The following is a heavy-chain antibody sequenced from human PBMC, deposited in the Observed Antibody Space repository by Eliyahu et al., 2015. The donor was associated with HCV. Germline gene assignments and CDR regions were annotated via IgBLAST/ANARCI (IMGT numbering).Heavy chain of an antibody. CDR1: GYTFTDYY. D-gene: IGHD3-3*01. CDR2: INPDTGDT. Sequence: QGHLVQSGAEVRKPGASVKVSCRASGYTFTDYYIHWVRQAPGQGLEWVGWINPDTGDTKYARKFQGWVTLTRDTSISAAYMKLSRLRSDATAVYYCARDRGFWNGHYPVYYYGMDVWGQGTAVTVSS. CDR3: ARDRGFWNGHYPVYYYGMDV. J-gene: IGHJ6*02. V-gene: IGHV1-2*04.